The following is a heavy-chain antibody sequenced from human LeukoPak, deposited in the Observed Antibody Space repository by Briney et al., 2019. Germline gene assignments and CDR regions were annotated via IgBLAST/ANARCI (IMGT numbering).Heavy chain of an antibody. CDR3: ARDRRTAGPAEYFQH. CDR1: GYTFTSYG. CDR2: INPNSGGT. Sequence: ASVKVSCKASGYTFTSYGISWVRQAPGQGLEWMGWINPNSGGTNYAQKFQGRVTMTRDTSISTAYMELSRLRSNDTAVYYCARDRRTAGPAEYFQHWGQGTLVTVSS. J-gene: IGHJ1*01. D-gene: IGHD6-13*01. V-gene: IGHV1-2*02.